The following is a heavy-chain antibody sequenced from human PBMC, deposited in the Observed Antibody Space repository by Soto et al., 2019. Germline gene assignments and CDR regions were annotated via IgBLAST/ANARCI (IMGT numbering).Heavy chain of an antibody. Sequence: EVHLLESGGGLVQPGGSLRLSCAASGFSFSNYGMTWVRQAPGKGLEWVSSVSADGQTTYYAESVRGRFTMSRDSSQGLIYLQMDSLRADDTAVYYCAKEASVPSLGEFWYFDLWGRGTHVTVSS. J-gene: IGHJ2*01. V-gene: IGHV3-23*01. CDR3: AKEASVPSLGEFWYFDL. D-gene: IGHD3-10*01. CDR2: VSADGQTT. CDR1: GFSFSNYG.